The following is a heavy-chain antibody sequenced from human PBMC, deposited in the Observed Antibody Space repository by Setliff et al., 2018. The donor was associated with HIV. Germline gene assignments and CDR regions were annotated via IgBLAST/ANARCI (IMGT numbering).Heavy chain of an antibody. CDR1: GGSFSDYY. Sequence: SETLSLTCAGYGGSFSDYYWTWIRQPPGKGLEWIGEINPRGSTNYNPSLKSRVTISVDTSKNQFSLKLISVTAADTAVYYCARGIRVWSSPDIVGTLFDYWGQGALVTVSS. D-gene: IGHD1-26*01. J-gene: IGHJ4*02. CDR3: ARGIRVWSSPDIVGTLFDY. V-gene: IGHV4-34*01. CDR2: INPRGST.